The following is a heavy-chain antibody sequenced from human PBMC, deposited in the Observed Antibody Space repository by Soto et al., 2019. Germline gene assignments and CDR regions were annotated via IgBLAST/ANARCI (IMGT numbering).Heavy chain of an antibody. D-gene: IGHD2-15*01. CDR2: ISSSSSTI. V-gene: IGHV3-48*02. Sequence: SLRLSCAASGFTFSSYSMNWVRQAPGKGLEWVSYISSSSSTIYYADSVKGRFTISRDNAKNSLYLQMNSLRDEDTAVYYCARDPPLLGYCSGGSCSGVWFDPWGQGTLVTVSS. CDR3: ARDPPLLGYCSGGSCSGVWFDP. CDR1: GFTFSSYS. J-gene: IGHJ5*02.